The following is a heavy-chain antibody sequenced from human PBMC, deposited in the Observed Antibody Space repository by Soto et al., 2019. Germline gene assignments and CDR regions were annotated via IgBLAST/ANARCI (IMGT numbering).Heavy chain of an antibody. D-gene: IGHD3-10*01. J-gene: IGHJ4*02. CDR2: IKSKTDGGTT. CDR1: GFTFSNAW. Sequence: GESLKISCAASGFTFSNAWMNWVRQAPGKGLEWVGRIKSKTDGGTTDYAAPVKGRFTISRDDSKNTLYLQMNSLKTEDTAVYYCTTDLWFGEFSARDYWGQGTLVTVSS. CDR3: TTDLWFGEFSARDY. V-gene: IGHV3-15*07.